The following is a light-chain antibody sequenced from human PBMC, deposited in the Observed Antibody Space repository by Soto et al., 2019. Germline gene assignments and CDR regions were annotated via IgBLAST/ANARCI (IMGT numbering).Light chain of an antibody. J-gene: IGKJ1*01. Sequence: EIVLTQSPATPSLSPGERATLSCRASQSVSSYLAWYQQKPGQAPRLLIFGSSTRAPGIPARFSASGSETEFTLTITTLQSEDFAVYYCQQYNSWPRTFGQGTKVDIK. V-gene: IGKV3-15*01. CDR2: GSS. CDR3: QQYNSWPRT. CDR1: QSVSSY.